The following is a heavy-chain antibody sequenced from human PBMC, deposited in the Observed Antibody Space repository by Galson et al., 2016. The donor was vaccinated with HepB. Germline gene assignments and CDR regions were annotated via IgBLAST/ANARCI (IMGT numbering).Heavy chain of an antibody. J-gene: IGHJ6*04. CDR1: GFTFSNYG. CDR2: ISRSGDST. V-gene: IGHV3-23*01. CDR3: VQGSTAPAV. Sequence: LRLSCAASGFTFSNYGTTWVRQAPGKGLEVVSSISRSGDSTDYADSVKGRFTISRDNSKNTLSLQMNSLTADDTAIYYCVQGSTAPAVWGKGTTVTVSS. D-gene: IGHD2-2*01.